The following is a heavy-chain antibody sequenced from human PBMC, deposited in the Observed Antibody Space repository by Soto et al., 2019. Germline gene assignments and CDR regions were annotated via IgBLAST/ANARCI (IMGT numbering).Heavy chain of an antibody. D-gene: IGHD5-18*01. V-gene: IGHV3-64*04. Sequence: GGSLRLSCSAFKFPFSAYAMHWFRQAPGKGLEYVSGINNNGDTIYYAAPVKGRFTVSRDDSENTLYLQMNSLKTEDTAVYYCSHGYYQYFNSWGQGTLVTVSS. CDR1: KFPFSAYA. CDR3: SHGYYQYFNS. CDR2: INNNGDTI. J-gene: IGHJ4*02.